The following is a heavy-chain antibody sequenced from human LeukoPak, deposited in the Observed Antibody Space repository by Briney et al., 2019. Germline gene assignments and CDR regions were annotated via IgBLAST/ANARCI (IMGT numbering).Heavy chain of an antibody. J-gene: IGHJ4*02. D-gene: IGHD6-6*01. Sequence: GGSLRLSCAASGFTFSSYSMNWVRQAPGKGLEWVSSISSSSSYIYYADSVKGRFTVSRDNAKNSLYLQMNSLRAEDTAVYYCARGPYSSSYYFDYWGQGTLVTVSS. CDR2: ISSSSSYI. CDR3: ARGPYSSSYYFDY. CDR1: GFTFSSYS. V-gene: IGHV3-21*01.